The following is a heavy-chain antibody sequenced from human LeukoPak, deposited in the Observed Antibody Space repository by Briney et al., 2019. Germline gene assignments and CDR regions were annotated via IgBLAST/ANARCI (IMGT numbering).Heavy chain of an antibody. Sequence: GSLRLSCASSGFTFSRYGMRWVRQAPSKGLEGVGVISYDGSNKYYADSVKGRFTISRDNSKNTLYLQMNSLRAEDTAVYYCAKDHFFEEISSWYVPDYWGQGTLVTVSS. CDR2: ISYDGSNK. CDR3: AKDHFFEEISSWYVPDY. CDR1: GFTFSRYG. J-gene: IGHJ4*02. V-gene: IGHV3-30*18. D-gene: IGHD6-13*01.